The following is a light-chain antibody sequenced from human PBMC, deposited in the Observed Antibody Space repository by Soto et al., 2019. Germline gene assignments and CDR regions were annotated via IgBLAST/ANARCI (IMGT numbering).Light chain of an antibody. J-gene: IGLJ3*02. V-gene: IGLV6-57*04. CDR1: SGSFASNY. Sequence: NFMLTQPHSVSESPGKTVTISCTRSSGSFASNYVQWYQQRPGSAPIIVIYEDKQRPSGVPDRFTGSIDSSSNSASLTISRLKTEDEADYYCQSYDGIHWVFGGGTKVTVL. CDR2: EDK. CDR3: QSYDGIHWV.